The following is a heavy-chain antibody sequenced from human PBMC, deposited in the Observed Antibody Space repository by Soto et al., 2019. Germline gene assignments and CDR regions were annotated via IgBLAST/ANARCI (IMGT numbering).Heavy chain of an antibody. Sequence: TVGSLRLSCAASGFTFSSYAMSWVRQAPGKGLEWVSAISGSGGSTYYADSVKGRFTISRDNSKNTLYLQMNSLRAEDTAVYYCAKATSSGWTNHYYYYYGMDVWGQGTTVTVSS. CDR3: AKATSSGWTNHYYYYYGMDV. D-gene: IGHD6-19*01. CDR1: GFTFSSYA. J-gene: IGHJ6*02. CDR2: ISGSGGST. V-gene: IGHV3-23*01.